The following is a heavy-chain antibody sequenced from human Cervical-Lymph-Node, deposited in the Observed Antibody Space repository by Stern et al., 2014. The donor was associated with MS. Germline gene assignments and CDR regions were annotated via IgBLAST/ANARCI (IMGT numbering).Heavy chain of an antibody. CDR1: GYTFTSYG. CDR3: ARDHNRAAGYSDY. Sequence: VQLVESGAEAKKPGASVKVSCKTFGYTFTSYGLRWGRQAPGQGLEWLGWISAYNGNTNYAQRFQGRVTMTTDTSTSTAYMELRSLRSDDTAVYYCARDHNRAAGYSDYWGQGTLVTVSS. V-gene: IGHV1-18*01. J-gene: IGHJ4*02. CDR2: ISAYNGNT. D-gene: IGHD6-25*01.